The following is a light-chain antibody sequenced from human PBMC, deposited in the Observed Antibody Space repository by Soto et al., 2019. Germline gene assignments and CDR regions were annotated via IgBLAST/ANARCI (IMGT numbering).Light chain of an antibody. J-gene: IGLJ3*02. CDR2: EGS. Sequence: QSALTQPASVSGSPGQSITFSCTGTSSDVGNYNLVSWYQHHPGKAPKLILYEGSKRPSGISNRFSGSKSGNTASLTISGLQAADEANYYCCSYAGSSIWVFGGGTKVTVL. CDR1: SSDVGNYNL. V-gene: IGLV2-23*01. CDR3: CSYAGSSIWV.